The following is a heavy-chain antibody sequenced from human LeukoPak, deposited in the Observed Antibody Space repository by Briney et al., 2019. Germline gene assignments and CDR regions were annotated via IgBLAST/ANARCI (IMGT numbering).Heavy chain of an antibody. CDR2: ILGSGGGT. CDR1: GFTFSTYV. D-gene: IGHD3-10*01. J-gene: IGHJ6*02. V-gene: IGHV3-23*01. Sequence: GGSLRLSCAASGFTFSTYVMTWVRQAPGKGLQWVSAILGSGGGTYYTDSVKGRFTISRDNSKNTLYLQMNSLRAEDTAVYYCATTPGAYYYYHMDVWGQGTTVTVSS. CDR3: ATTPGAYYYYHMDV.